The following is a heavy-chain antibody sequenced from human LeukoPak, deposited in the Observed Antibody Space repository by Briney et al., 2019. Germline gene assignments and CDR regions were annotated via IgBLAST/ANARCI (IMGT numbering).Heavy chain of an antibody. CDR1: GLTFSSYA. D-gene: IGHD2-2*01. V-gene: IGHV3-23*01. Sequence: PGGSLRLSCAASGLTFSSYAMSWVRQAPGKGLEWVSAISGSDGSTYYADSVKGRFTISRDDSQNTLYLQMNSLSAEDTAVYYCAKVETSGGANCYALDYWGQGTLVTVSS. CDR2: ISGSDGST. CDR3: AKVETSGGANCYALDY. J-gene: IGHJ4*02.